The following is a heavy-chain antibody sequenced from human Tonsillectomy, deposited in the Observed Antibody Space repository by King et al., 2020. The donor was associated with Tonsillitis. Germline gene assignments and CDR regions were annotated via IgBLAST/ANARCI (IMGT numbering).Heavy chain of an antibody. D-gene: IGHD5-24*01. CDR3: ARLRINHMDV. J-gene: IGHJ6*03. Sequence: LQLQESGPGLVKPSETLSLTCTVSGGPIRSYYWSWIRQPPGKGLEWIGSIYYSESTNYNPSLKSRVTISVDTSKNQFSLKLSSVTAADTAVYYCARLRINHMDVWVKGTTVIVPS. V-gene: IGHV4-59*08. CDR2: IYYSEST. CDR1: GGPIRSYY.